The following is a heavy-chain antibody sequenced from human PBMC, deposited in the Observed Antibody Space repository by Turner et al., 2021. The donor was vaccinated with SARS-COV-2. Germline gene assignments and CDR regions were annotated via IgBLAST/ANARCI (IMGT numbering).Heavy chain of an antibody. CDR1: GGSIRSGGYY. J-gene: IGHJ4*02. CDR3: ARTKGYCSSTSCYLDY. CDR2: IYYSGST. V-gene: IGHV4-31*03. D-gene: IGHD2-2*01. Sequence: QVQLQESGPGLVKPSQTLSLTCTVSGGSIRSGGYYWSWIRQHPGKGLEWIGYIYYSGSTYYNPSLKSRVTISVDTSKNQFSLKLSSVTAAYTAVYYCARTKGYCSSTSCYLDYWGQGTLVTVSS.